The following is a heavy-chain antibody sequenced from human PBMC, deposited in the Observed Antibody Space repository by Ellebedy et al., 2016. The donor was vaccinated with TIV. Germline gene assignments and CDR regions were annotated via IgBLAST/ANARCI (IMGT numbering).Heavy chain of an antibody. D-gene: IGHD5/OR15-5a*01. Sequence: GGSLRLSCTASGFTLTNYWMTWVRQAPGKGLEWVANINEDGTTKYYVDSVKGRFTISRDIAGNSLYLQMSSLGAEDTAVYYCSRAIYAASYLWGRGTLVTVSS. CDR3: SRAIYAASYL. CDR2: INEDGTTK. CDR1: GFTLTNYW. V-gene: IGHV3-7*01. J-gene: IGHJ2*01.